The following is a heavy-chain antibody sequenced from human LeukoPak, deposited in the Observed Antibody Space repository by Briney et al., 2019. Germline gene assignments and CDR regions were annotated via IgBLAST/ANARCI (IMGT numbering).Heavy chain of an antibody. CDR2: ISGSGGST. J-gene: IGHJ4*02. Sequence: GGSLRLSCAASGFTFSSYAMSWVRQAPGKGLERVSAISGSGGSTYYADSVKGRFTISRDNSKNTLYLQMNSLRAEDTAVYYCAKESPYYYDSSGYYAFFDYWGQGTLVTVSS. V-gene: IGHV3-23*01. CDR1: GFTFSSYA. CDR3: AKESPYYYDSSGYYAFFDY. D-gene: IGHD3-22*01.